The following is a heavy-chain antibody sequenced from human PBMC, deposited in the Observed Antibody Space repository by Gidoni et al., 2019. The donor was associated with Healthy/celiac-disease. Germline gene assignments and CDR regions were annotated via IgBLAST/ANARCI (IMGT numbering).Heavy chain of an antibody. D-gene: IGHD3-10*01. Sequence: QVQLVESGGGVVQPGRSLRLPCAASGFTFSSYGMHWVRQAPGKGLEWVAVISYDGSNKYYADSVKGRFTISRDNSKNTLYLQMNSLRAEDTAVYYCAKGGRRGDWFDPWGQGTLVTVSS. CDR3: AKGGRRGDWFDP. V-gene: IGHV3-30*18. J-gene: IGHJ5*02. CDR2: ISYDGSNK. CDR1: GFTFSSYG.